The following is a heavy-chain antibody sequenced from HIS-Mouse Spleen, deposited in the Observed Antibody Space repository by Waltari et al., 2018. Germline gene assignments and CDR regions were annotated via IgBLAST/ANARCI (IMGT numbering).Heavy chain of an antibody. CDR1: GGSFSGYY. Sequence: QVQLQQWGAGLLKPSETLSLTCAVYGGSFSGYYWSWIRQPPGKGLEWIGEINHRESTNNPPSLNIRVTISVDTSKNQFSLKLSSVTAADTAVYYCARVGLYIVPYYWGQGTLVTVSS. D-gene: IGHD5-12*01. J-gene: IGHJ4*02. CDR2: INHREST. V-gene: IGHV4-34*01. CDR3: ARVGLYIVPYY.